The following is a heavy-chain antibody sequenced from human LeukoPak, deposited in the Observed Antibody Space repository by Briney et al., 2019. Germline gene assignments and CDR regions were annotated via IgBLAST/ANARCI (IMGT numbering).Heavy chain of an antibody. D-gene: IGHD5-12*01. J-gene: IGHJ3*02. CDR2: IWYDGSNK. CDR1: GFTFGSSA. CDR3: ARGRWLRFIDAFDI. Sequence: PGGSLSLSCAASGFTFGSSAMSWVRQAPGKGLEWVAVIWYDGSNKYYADSVKGRFTISRDNSKNTLYLQMNSLRAEDTAVYYCARGRWLRFIDAFDIWGQGTMVTVSS. V-gene: IGHV3-33*08.